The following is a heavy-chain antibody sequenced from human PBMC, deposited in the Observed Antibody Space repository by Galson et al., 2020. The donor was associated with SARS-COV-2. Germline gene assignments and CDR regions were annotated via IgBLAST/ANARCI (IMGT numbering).Heavy chain of an antibody. CDR3: ARLGMTTVSYYYGMDV. CDR1: GYTFTGYY. Sequence: ASMTVSCKASGYTFTGYYMHWVRQAPGQGLEWMGWINPNSGGTNYAQKFQGRVTMTRDTSISTAYMELSRLRSDDTAVYYCARLGMTTVSYYYGMDVWGQGTTVTVSS. CDR2: INPNSGGT. J-gene: IGHJ6*02. D-gene: IGHD4-17*01. V-gene: IGHV1-2*02.